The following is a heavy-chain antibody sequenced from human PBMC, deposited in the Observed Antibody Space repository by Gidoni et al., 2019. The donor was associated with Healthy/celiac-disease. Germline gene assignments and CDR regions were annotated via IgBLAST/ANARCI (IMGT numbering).Heavy chain of an antibody. CDR3: AGQSSTSPFDY. CDR1: GFTFTSSA. Sequence: QMQLVQSVPEVKKPGTSVKDTCKASGFTFTSSAVQWVRQARGQRLEWIGWIVVGSGNTNYAQKFQERVTITRDMSTSTAYMELSSLRSEDTAVYYCAGQSSTSPFDYWGQGTLVTVSS. D-gene: IGHD2-2*01. CDR2: IVVGSGNT. J-gene: IGHJ4*02. V-gene: IGHV1-58*01.